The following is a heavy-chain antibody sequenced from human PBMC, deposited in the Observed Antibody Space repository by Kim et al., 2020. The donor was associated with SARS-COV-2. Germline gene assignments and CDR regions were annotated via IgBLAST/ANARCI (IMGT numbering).Heavy chain of an antibody. D-gene: IGHD3-9*01. J-gene: IGHJ3*02. CDR2: ISSSGSTI. V-gene: IGHV3-11*04. Sequence: GGSLRLSCAASGFTFSDYYMSWIRQAPGKGLEWVSYISSSGSTIYYADSVKGRFTISRDNAKNSLYLQMNSLRAEDTAVYYCAREGEYLEVLTGSLGDAFDIWGQGTMVTVSS. CDR1: GFTFSDYY. CDR3: AREGEYLEVLTGSLGDAFDI.